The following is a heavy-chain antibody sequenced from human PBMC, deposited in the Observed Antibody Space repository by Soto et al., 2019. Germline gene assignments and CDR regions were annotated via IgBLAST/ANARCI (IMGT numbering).Heavy chain of an antibody. D-gene: IGHD3-10*01. CDR1: GFTFNTFW. J-gene: IGHJ5*02. V-gene: IGHV3-74*01. Sequence: EVQLVESGGGLVKPGESLRLSCAASGFTFNTFWMHWVRQAPGQGLVWVARINPDGSNTAYADSVRGRFTISRDNAKNTLYLQMTSLRAEDTAGYYCVKDWITGFDPWGQGTLVTVSS. CDR2: INPDGSNT. CDR3: VKDWITGFDP.